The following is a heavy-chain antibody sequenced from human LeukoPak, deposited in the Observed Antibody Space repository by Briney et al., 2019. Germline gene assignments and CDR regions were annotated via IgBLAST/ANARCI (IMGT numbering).Heavy chain of an antibody. D-gene: IGHD2-2*01. Sequence: GGSLRLSCAASGFTFSSYAMSWVRQAPGKGLEWVSGISGSDGSTYYADSVKGRFTISRDNSKNTLYLQMNSLRAEDTAVYYCAIGSATSCYGPIEYWGQGTLVTVSS. J-gene: IGHJ4*02. V-gene: IGHV3-23*01. CDR1: GFTFSSYA. CDR3: AIGSATSCYGPIEY. CDR2: ISGSDGST.